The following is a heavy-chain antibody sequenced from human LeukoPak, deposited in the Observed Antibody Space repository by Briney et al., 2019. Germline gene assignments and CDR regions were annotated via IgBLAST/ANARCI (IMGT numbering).Heavy chain of an antibody. V-gene: IGHV4-59*01. Sequence: SETLSLTCTVSGGSISSYYWSWIRQPPGKGLEWIGHIYYSGSTNYNPSLKSRVTISVDTSKNQFSLKLSSVTAADTAVYYCATAGGSSSGRDYWGQGTLVTVSS. CDR3: ATAGGSSSGRDY. D-gene: IGHD6-6*01. J-gene: IGHJ4*02. CDR1: GGSISSYY. CDR2: IYYSGST.